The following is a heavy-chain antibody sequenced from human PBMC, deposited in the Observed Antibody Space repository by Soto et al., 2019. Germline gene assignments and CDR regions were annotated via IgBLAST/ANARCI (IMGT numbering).Heavy chain of an antibody. V-gene: IGHV3-73*01. CDR2: IRTKSNNYAT. Sequence: EVQLVESGGGLVQPGGSLKLSCAASGFAFSGFALHWVRQTSGRGLEWIGRIRTKSNNYATEYAASVNGKFIISRDDSENTAYLQMNSLKTEDTALYYCCRLRSSLSKDAFDLWGQGTMVTVSP. CDR3: CRLRSSLSKDAFDL. CDR1: GFAFSGFA. J-gene: IGHJ3*01. D-gene: IGHD6-13*01.